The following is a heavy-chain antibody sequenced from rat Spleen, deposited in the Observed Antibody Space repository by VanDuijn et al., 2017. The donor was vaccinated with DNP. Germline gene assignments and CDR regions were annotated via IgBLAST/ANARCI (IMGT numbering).Heavy chain of an antibody. CDR1: GFSLPSYF. V-gene: IGHV2-65*01. D-gene: IGHD1-3*01. CDR3: ARGRTVATGNYFDY. CDR2: IRSGGGS. Sequence: QVQLKETGPGLVQPTQTLSITCTVSGFSLPSYFMQWVRQTPGKGLEWMGFIRSGGGSEFNSEFKSRLSISRDTSKNQIFLKRNSLKTEDTGVYYCARGRTVATGNYFDYWGQGVMVTVSS. J-gene: IGHJ2*01.